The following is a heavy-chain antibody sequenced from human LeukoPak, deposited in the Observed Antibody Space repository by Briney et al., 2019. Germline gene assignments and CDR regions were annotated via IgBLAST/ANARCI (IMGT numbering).Heavy chain of an antibody. V-gene: IGHV3-30*03. Sequence: PGGSLRLSCAASGFTFSSYGMHWVRQAPGKGLEWVAVISYDGSNKYYTDSVKGRFTTSRDTSKNTLYLQMNNLRAEDTAVYYCARDLDYRIDPWGQGALVTVSS. D-gene: IGHD4-11*01. J-gene: IGHJ5*02. CDR2: ISYDGSNK. CDR1: GFTFSSYG. CDR3: ARDLDYRIDP.